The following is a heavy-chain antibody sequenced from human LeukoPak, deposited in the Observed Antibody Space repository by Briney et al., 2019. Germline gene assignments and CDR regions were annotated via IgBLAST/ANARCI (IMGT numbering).Heavy chain of an antibody. J-gene: IGHJ4*02. CDR2: INHSGST. Sequence: SETLSLTCAVYGGSFSGYYWSWIRQPPGKGLEWIGEINHSGSTNYNPSLKSRVTISVDTSKNQFSLKLSSVTAADTAVYYCARGGIQIKAVILDYWGQGTLVTVSS. V-gene: IGHV4-34*01. CDR1: GGSFSGYY. D-gene: IGHD3-16*02. CDR3: ARGGIQIKAVILDY.